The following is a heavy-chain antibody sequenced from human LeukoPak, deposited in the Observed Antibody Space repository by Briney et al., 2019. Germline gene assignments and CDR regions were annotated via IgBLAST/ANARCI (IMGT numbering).Heavy chain of an antibody. CDR2: INPSGGST. Sequence: ASVTVSCKASGYTFTSYYMHWVRQAPGQGLEWMGLINPSGGSTTYAQKFQGRVTMTRDTSTSTVYMELSSLRSEDTAVYYCARGRSVGATKWDYWGQGTLVTVSS. CDR1: GYTFTSYY. CDR3: ARGRSVGATKWDY. D-gene: IGHD1-26*01. V-gene: IGHV1-46*01. J-gene: IGHJ4*02.